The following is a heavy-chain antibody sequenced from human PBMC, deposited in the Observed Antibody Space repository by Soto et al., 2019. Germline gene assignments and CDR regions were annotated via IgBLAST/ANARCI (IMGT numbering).Heavy chain of an antibody. CDR2: ISYDGNYK. CDR3: AKDRGRYCSGGSCILFDD. V-gene: IGHV3-30*18. D-gene: IGHD2-15*01. Sequence: QVQLVESGGGVVQPGRSLRLSCAASDFTFSDYVMHWVRQAPGKGLEWVARISYDGNYKYYADPVKGRFNISRDTSKNTLFLQMNSLKAEATAVYYCAKDRGRYCSGGSCILFDDWGQGTLVTVSS. J-gene: IGHJ4*02. CDR1: DFTFSDYV.